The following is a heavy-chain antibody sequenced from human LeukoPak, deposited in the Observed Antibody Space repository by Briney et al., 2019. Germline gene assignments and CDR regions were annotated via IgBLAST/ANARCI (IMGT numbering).Heavy chain of an antibody. CDR1: GGSISSGGYY. V-gene: IGHV4-31*03. D-gene: IGHD5-18*01. J-gene: IGHJ4*02. Sequence: SETLSLTCTVSGGSISSGGYYWSWIRQHPGKGLEWIGYIYYSGSTYYNPSLKSRVTISVDTSKNQFSLKLSSVTAADTAVYYWSRGRQFSRGIKLWLFYFDYWGQGTPVTGSS. CDR3: SRGRQFSRGIKLWLFYFDY. CDR2: IYYSGST.